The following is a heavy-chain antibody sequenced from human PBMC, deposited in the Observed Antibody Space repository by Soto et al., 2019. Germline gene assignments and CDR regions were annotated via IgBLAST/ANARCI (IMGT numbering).Heavy chain of an antibody. CDR3: ARSPYSVSYLAYFDY. V-gene: IGHV3-30*03. D-gene: IGHD1-26*01. J-gene: IGHJ4*02. Sequence: QVPLVESGGGVVQPGRSMRLSCAASGFTFSSYGMHWVRQAPGKGLEWVAVISYDGSNKYYADSVKGRFTISRDNSKNALYLQMNSLRAEDTAVYYCARSPYSVSYLAYFDYWGQGTRVTVSS. CDR2: ISYDGSNK. CDR1: GFTFSSYG.